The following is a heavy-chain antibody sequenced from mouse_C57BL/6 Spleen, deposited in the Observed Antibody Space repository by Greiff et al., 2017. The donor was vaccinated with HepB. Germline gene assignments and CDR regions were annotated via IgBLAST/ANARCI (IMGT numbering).Heavy chain of an antibody. Sequence: DVQLQESGPGLVKPSQSLSLTCSVTGYSITSGYYWNWIRQFPGNNLEWMGYISYDGSNNYNPSLKNRISITRDTSKNQFFLKLDSVTTEDTATYYCARGGGSLYAMDYWGQGTSVTVSS. CDR2: ISYDGSN. D-gene: IGHD1-1*02. CDR3: ARGGGSLYAMDY. CDR1: GYSITSGYY. J-gene: IGHJ4*01. V-gene: IGHV3-6*01.